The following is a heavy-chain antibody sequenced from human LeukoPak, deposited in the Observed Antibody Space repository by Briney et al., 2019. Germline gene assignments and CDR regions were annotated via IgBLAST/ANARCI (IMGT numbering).Heavy chain of an antibody. CDR1: GFTFSSYA. D-gene: IGHD5-18*01. V-gene: IGHV3-23*01. CDR2: ISGSGGST. J-gene: IGHJ4*02. CDR3: AKDDRYSYGLDY. Sequence: GGSPRLSCAASGFTFSSYAMSWVRQAPGKGLEWVSAISGSGGSTYYADSVKGRFTISRDNSKNTLYLQMNSLRAEDTAVYYCAKDDRYSYGLDYWGQGTLVTVSS.